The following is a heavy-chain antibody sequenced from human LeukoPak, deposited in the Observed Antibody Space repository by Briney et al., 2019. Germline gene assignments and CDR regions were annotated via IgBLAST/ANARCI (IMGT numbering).Heavy chain of an antibody. CDR2: INSNGGST. J-gene: IGHJ4*02. CDR1: GFTFSYYA. D-gene: IGHD3-10*01. CDR3: VKDWAGYYGSGSLFDY. V-gene: IGHV3-64D*06. Sequence: GGSLRLCCSASGFTFSYYAMHWVRQAPGKGLEYVSAINSNGGSTYYADSVKGRLIISRDNSKNTLYLQMSSLRAEDTAVYYCVKDWAGYYGSGSLFDYWGQGTLVTVSS.